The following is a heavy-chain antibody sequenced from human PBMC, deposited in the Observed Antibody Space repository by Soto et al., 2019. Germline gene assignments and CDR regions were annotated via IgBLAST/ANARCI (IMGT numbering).Heavy chain of an antibody. D-gene: IGHD6-19*01. CDR1: GGSFSGYY. V-gene: IGHV4-34*01. J-gene: IGHJ6*02. CDR2: INHSGST. Sequence: ETLSLTCAVYGGSFSGYYWSWIRQPPGKGLEWIGEINHSGSTNYNPSLKSRVTISVDTSKNQFSLKLSSVTAADTAVYYCARGIAVAGTYYYYYGMDVWGQGTTVTVS. CDR3: ARGIAVAGTYYYYYGMDV.